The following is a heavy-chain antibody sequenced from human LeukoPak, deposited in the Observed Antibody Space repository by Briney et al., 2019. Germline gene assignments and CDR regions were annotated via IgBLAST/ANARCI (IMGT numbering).Heavy chain of an antibody. J-gene: IGHJ6*03. CDR1: GYSFSSAYH. CDR3: ARQVVDFVSASYYMDV. V-gene: IGHV4-38-2*02. Sequence: SETLSLTCTVSGYSFSSAYHWAWIRQPPGKGLEWIASLYYSGTTYYNPSLKSRVTLSVDTSKKQFSLRLRSMTATDTAVYYCARQVVDFVSASYYMDVWGKGTTVTVSS. CDR2: LYYSGTT. D-gene: IGHD3-16*02.